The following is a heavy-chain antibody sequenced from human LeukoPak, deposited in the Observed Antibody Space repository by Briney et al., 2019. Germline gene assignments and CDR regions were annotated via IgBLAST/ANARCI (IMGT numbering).Heavy chain of an antibody. J-gene: IGHJ6*02. CDR1: GFTFGNYA. CDR3: ARDDILTGYGGWSPDYYYGMDV. D-gene: IGHD3-9*01. V-gene: IGHV3-23*01. CDR2: ISGISGSTT. Sequence: PGGSLRLSCAASGFTFGNYAMRWVRQAPGKGLEWVAAISGISGSTTIYAGSVKGRFTISRDNAKNSLYLQMNSLRAEDTAVYYCARDDILTGYGGWSPDYYYGMDVWGQGTTVTVSS.